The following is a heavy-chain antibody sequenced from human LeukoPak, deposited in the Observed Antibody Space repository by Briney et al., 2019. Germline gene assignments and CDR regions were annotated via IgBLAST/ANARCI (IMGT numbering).Heavy chain of an antibody. CDR1: GDSLTTSNHF. CDR2: VYYNRNT. Sequence: PSETVSLTCTVSGDSLTTSNHFWGWIRQPPGKGLEWIGSVYYNRNTYYNPSLKSRVTISVDPSKNQFSLKLTSVTAADTAMYYCARLFGSGSPYKYVFWGQGTLVTVSS. V-gene: IGHV4-39*01. D-gene: IGHD3-10*01. J-gene: IGHJ1*01. CDR3: ARLFGSGSPYKYVF.